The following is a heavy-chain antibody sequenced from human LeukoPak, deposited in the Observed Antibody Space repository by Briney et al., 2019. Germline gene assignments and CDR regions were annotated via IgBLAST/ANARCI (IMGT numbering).Heavy chain of an antibody. V-gene: IGHV1-2*02. J-gene: IGHJ6*03. CDR2: INPNSGGT. Sequence: GASVKVSCKASGYTFTGYYMHWVRQAPGQGLEWMGWINPNSGGTNYAQKFQGRVTMTRDTSISTAYMELSRLRSDDTAVYYCARERELLPYYYYYMDAWGKGTTVTVSS. CDR3: ARERELLPYYYYYMDA. D-gene: IGHD1-26*01. CDR1: GYTFTGYY.